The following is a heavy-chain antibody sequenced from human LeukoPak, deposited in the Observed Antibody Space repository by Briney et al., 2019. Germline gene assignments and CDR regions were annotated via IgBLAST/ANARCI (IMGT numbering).Heavy chain of an antibody. J-gene: IGHJ4*02. Sequence: ASVKVSCKASGYTVTGYYMHWVRQAPGQALEWMGWMNPYSGGTNYAQKFQGRVTMTRDTSISTAYMELSRLRSDDTAVYYCARGRITYYYGSGSCAPLDYWGQGTLVTVSS. V-gene: IGHV1-2*02. CDR1: GYTVTGYY. D-gene: IGHD3-10*01. CDR3: ARGRITYYYGSGSCAPLDY. CDR2: MNPYSGGT.